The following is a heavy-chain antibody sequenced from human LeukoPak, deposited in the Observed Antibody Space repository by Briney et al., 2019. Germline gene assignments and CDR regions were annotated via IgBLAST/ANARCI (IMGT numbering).Heavy chain of an antibody. D-gene: IGHD1-26*01. CDR3: ATVSGSAQSDWFDP. V-gene: IGHV3-30*03. CDR1: GFTFSAYG. CDR2: ISDDGSNK. J-gene: IGHJ5*02. Sequence: GSLRLSCVASGFTFSAYGMHWVRQAPGKGLEWVAVISDDGSNKYYVDSVKGRFTISRDNSKNTLYLQMNSLRAEDTAVYYCATVSGSAQSDWFDPWGQGTLVTVSS.